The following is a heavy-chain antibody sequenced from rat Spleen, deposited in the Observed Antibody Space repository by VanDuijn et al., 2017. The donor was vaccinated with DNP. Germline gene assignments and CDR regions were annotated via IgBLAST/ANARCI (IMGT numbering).Heavy chain of an antibody. CDR3: ARAYGSPWYFDY. CDR2: ITSTGGST. V-gene: IGHV5-22*01. CDR1: GFNFNDYW. J-gene: IGHJ2*01. D-gene: IGHD1-3*01. Sequence: EVKLVESGGGLVQPGRSLKLSCAASGFNFNDYWMGWVRQAPKKGLEWVASITSTGGSTSYRDSVKGRFTISRDNAKSTLYLQMNSLRSEDSATYYCARAYGSPWYFDYWGQGVMVTVSS.